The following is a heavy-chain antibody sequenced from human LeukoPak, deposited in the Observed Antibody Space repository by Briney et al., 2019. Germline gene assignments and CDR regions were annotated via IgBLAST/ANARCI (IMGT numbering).Heavy chain of an antibody. CDR1: GYTLTELS. Sequence: ASVKVSCKVSGYTLTELSMHWVRQAPGKGLEWMGGFDPEDGETIYAQKFQGRVTMTEDTSIDTAYMELSSLRSENTAVYYCATSGYSSGWYRPVDHWGQGTLATVSS. D-gene: IGHD6-19*01. J-gene: IGHJ4*02. CDR2: FDPEDGET. CDR3: ATSGYSSGWYRPVDH. V-gene: IGHV1-24*01.